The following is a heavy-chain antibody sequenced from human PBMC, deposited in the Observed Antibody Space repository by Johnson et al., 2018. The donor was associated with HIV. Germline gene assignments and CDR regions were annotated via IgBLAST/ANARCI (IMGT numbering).Heavy chain of an antibody. J-gene: IGHJ3*02. D-gene: IGHD4-17*01. CDR3: ARDWDYVHAPPAGPFDI. CDR2: ISSSGSTI. V-gene: IGHV3-11*04. Sequence: QMQLVESGGALVKPGWSLRLSCAASGFTFSDYYMSWIRQAPGKGLEWVSYISSSGSTIYYAESVKGRLTISRDNAKNSLYLQMNSLRAEDTAVYYCARDWDYVHAPPAGPFDIWGQGTMVTVSS. CDR1: GFTFSDYY.